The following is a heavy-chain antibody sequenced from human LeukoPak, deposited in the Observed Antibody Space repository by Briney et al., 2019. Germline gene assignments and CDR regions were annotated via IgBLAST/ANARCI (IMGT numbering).Heavy chain of an antibody. Sequence: SVKVSCKASGYTFTSYGISWVRQAPGQGLEWMGGIIPMFGTADYGQKFQGRVTITADESTRTAYMELSSLRSEDTAVYYCARDSRRWELQNYYYYMDVWGKGTTVTISS. CDR1: GYTFTSYG. CDR2: IIPMFGTA. CDR3: ARDSRRWELQNYYYYMDV. V-gene: IGHV1-69*13. J-gene: IGHJ6*03. D-gene: IGHD3-10*01.